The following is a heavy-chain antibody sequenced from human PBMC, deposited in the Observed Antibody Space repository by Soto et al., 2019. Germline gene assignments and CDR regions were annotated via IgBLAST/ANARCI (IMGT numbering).Heavy chain of an antibody. CDR3: ARVTDSNFLY. J-gene: IGHJ4*02. Sequence: SVKVSCKASGGTFSSYAISWVRQAPGQGLQWMGGIIPIFGTTNYAQKFQGRVTITADESTSTVYMELSSLRSEDTAVYYCARVTDSNFLYWGQGALVTVSS. CDR2: IIPIFGTT. D-gene: IGHD4-4*01. V-gene: IGHV1-69*13. CDR1: GGTFSSYA.